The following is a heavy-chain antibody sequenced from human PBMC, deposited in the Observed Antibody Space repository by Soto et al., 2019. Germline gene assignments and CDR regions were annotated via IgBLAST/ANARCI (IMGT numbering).Heavy chain of an antibody. V-gene: IGHV1-69*13. Sequence: SVKVSCKAAGGTFNGYPISWVRQAPGQGLEWLGRIIPFSGIANYAPKFQGRVTITADESTGTAYVDLSSLRSDDTAVYYCVREDFSSGWFDYWGQGALVTVSS. CDR2: IIPFSGIA. CDR3: VREDFSSGWFDY. J-gene: IGHJ4*02. CDR1: GGTFNGYP. D-gene: IGHD6-19*01.